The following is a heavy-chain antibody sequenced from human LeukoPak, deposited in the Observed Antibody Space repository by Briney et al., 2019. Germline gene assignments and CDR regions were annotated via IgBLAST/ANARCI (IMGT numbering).Heavy chain of an antibody. CDR1: GYTFTSYY. D-gene: IGHD3-16*01. J-gene: IGHJ4*02. V-gene: IGHV1-46*01. CDR2: INPSGGST. CDR3: ARGGGRLIDY. Sequence: GASVKVSCKASGYTFTSYYMHWVRQAPGQGLEWMGIINPSGGSTSYAQKFQGRVTITRDTSISTAYMELSSLRSEDTAVYYCARGGGRLIDYWGQGTLVTVSS.